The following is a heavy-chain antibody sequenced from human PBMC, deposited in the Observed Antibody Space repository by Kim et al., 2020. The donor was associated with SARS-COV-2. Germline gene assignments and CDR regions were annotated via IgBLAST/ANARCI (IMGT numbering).Heavy chain of an antibody. CDR3: ARDADGSGTLIFDS. V-gene: IGHV3-21*01. Sequence: GGSLRLSCAVSGFTLRTYSMSWLRQAPGKGLELVASISTDSSFRHYADSPKGRFTISRDNAENSLYLQMNSLRVEDTAVYYCARDADGSGTLIFDSWGQGTQVTVSS. J-gene: IGHJ4*02. D-gene: IGHD3-10*01. CDR1: GFTLRTYS. CDR2: ISTDSSFR.